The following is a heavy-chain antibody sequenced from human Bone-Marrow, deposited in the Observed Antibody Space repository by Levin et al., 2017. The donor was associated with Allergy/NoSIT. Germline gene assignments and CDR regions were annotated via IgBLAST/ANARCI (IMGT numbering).Heavy chain of an antibody. Sequence: LSLTCAASGFTLSNYAMNWVRQAPGKGLEWVSGLSGSDGSGSAYYAGSVRGRFTISRDKSKNTLYLQMNSLTAEDTAVYYCAKGLTYYYDSDGYYYGDWGQGSPVTVSS. D-gene: IGHD3-22*01. J-gene: IGHJ4*02. CDR2: LSGSDGSGSA. V-gene: IGHV3-23*01. CDR3: AKGLTYYYDSDGYYYGD. CDR1: GFTLSNYA.